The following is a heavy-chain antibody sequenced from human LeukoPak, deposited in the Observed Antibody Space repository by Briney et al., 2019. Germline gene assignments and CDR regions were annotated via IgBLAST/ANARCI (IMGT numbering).Heavy chain of an antibody. CDR3: ARGPIGTYYDILTGYSPVDY. V-gene: IGHV1-46*01. D-gene: IGHD3-9*01. CDR1: GYTFTSYY. J-gene: IGHJ4*02. CDR2: INPSGGST. Sequence: ASVKVSCKASGYTFTSYYMHWVRQAPGQGLGWMGIINPSGGSTSYAQKFQGRVTMTRDMSTSTVYMELSSLRSEDTAVYYCARGPIGTYYDILTGYSPVDYWGQGTLVTVSS.